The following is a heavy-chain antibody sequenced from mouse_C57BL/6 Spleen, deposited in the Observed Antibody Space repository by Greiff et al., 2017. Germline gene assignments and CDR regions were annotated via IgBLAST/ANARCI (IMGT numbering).Heavy chain of an antibody. CDR1: GYSFTGYF. V-gene: IGHV1-20*01. Sequence: VQLKESGPELVKPGDSVKISCKASGYSFTGYFMNWVMQSHGKSLEWIGRINPYNGDTFYNQKFKGKATLTVDKSSSTAHMELRSLTSEDSAVYYCARDYSKGGGYCAMDDWGQGTSVTVSS. J-gene: IGHJ4*01. CDR2: INPYNGDT. CDR3: ARDYSKGGGYCAMDD. D-gene: IGHD2-5*01.